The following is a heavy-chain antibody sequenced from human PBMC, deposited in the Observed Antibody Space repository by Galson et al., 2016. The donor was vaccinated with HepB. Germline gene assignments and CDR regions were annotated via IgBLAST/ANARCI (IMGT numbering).Heavy chain of an antibody. CDR3: AKVLPYSAGHGMDV. J-gene: IGHJ6*01. D-gene: IGHD6-13*01. CDR2: ISGGST. CDR1: GFTFSNYA. Sequence: SLRLSCAASGFTFSNYAMSWVRQAPGKGLEWVSLISGGSTYYADSVKGRFTISRDNSKNTLYLQMNTLRAEGTAVYYCAKVLPYSAGHGMDVRGQGTTVTVSS. V-gene: IGHV3-23*01.